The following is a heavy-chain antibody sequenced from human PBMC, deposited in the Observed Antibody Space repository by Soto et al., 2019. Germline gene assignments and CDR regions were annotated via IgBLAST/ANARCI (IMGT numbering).Heavy chain of an antibody. CDR1: GFTFTSSA. Sequence: APVKVSCKASGFTFTSSAVQWVRQARGQRLEWIGWIVVGSGNTNYAQKFQERVTITRDMSTSTAYMELSSLRSEDTAVYYCAAEGYCSSTSCPSYYYYGMDVWGQGTTVTVSS. D-gene: IGHD2-2*01. V-gene: IGHV1-58*01. CDR3: AAEGYCSSTSCPSYYYYGMDV. CDR2: IVVGSGNT. J-gene: IGHJ6*02.